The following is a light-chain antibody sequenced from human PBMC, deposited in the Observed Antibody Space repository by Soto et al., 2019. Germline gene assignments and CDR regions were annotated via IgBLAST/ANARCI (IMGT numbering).Light chain of an antibody. CDR3: QQSYTTPIT. Sequence: ETKLTRSPSPLSAFVGDRSIIPCRASHNISTYLNWFQQKPGQAPKLLIYAASFLQSGVPSRFSGSGSGTAFTLTISSLDPEDFATYFCQQSYTTPITFGPGTKVDIK. V-gene: IGKV1-39*01. CDR2: AAS. J-gene: IGKJ3*01. CDR1: HNISTY.